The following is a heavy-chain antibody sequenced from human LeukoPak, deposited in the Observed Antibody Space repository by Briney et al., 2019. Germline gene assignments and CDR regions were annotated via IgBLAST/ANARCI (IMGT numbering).Heavy chain of an antibody. V-gene: IGHV4-34*01. CDR1: GGSFSGYY. D-gene: IGHD5-18*01. CDR3: ARETWIQLWTPFDY. Sequence: SETLSLTCAVYGGSFSGYYWSWIRQPPGKVLEWIGEINHSGITKYNPSLKSRVTISVDTSKNQFSLKLSSVTAADTAVYYCARETWIQLWTPFDYWGQGTLVTVSS. CDR2: INHSGIT. J-gene: IGHJ4*02.